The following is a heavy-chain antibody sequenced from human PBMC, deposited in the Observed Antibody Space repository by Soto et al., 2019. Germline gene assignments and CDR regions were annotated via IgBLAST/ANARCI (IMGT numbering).Heavy chain of an antibody. D-gene: IGHD3-22*01. CDR1: GGSFLSISNHY. Sequence: PSETLSLTCTFSGGSFLSISNHYCSWIRQPPGKGLEWIGYIYYSGSTNYNPSLKSRVTISVDTSKNQFSLKLSSVTAADTAVYYCARVAGYYDSSGYQLPLFDYWGQGTLVTVSS. V-gene: IGHV4-59*11. CDR3: ARVAGYYDSSGYQLPLFDY. CDR2: IYYSGST. J-gene: IGHJ4*02.